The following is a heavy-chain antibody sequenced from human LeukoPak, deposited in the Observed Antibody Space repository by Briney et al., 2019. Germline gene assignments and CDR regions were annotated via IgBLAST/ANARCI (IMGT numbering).Heavy chain of an antibody. V-gene: IGHV4-39*01. Sequence: SETLSLTCSVSGGSISSPNHDWAWIRQPPGQGLEWIGRSYYSGTTYYNLSLKSRVTLSVDTSQNQFSLKLSSVTAADTAIYFCARSLGANTWVGNWFDPWGQGTLVTVSP. CDR3: ARSLGANTWVGNWFDP. CDR1: GGSISSPNHD. D-gene: IGHD3-10*01. CDR2: SYYSGTT. J-gene: IGHJ5*02.